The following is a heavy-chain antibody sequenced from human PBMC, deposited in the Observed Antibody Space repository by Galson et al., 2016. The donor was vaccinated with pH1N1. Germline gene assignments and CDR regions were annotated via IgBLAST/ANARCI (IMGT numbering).Heavy chain of an antibody. Sequence: SVKVSCKASGYIFTHHYIHWVRQAPGQELEWMGWINPSSGGTKSAQRFQGSVTMTRDTSISTAFLQLRGLTPDDTAVYYCARQDGNWFDPWGQGTLVTVSS. CDR2: INPSSGGT. CDR1: GYIFTHHY. J-gene: IGHJ5*02. CDR3: ARQDGNWFDP. V-gene: IGHV1-2*02.